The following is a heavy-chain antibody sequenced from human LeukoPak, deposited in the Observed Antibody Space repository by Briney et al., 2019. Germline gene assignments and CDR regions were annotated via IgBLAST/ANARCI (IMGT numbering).Heavy chain of an antibody. CDR1: GFTFSGYA. Sequence: PGGSLRLSCAASGFTFSGYAMSWVRQAPGKGLEWVSAISGSGGSTYYADSVKGRFTISRDNSKNTLYLQMNSLRAEDTAVYYCAKGHTVVATKLYYFDYWGQGTLVTVSS. V-gene: IGHV3-23*01. CDR2: ISGSGGST. CDR3: AKGHTVVATKLYYFDY. D-gene: IGHD5-12*01. J-gene: IGHJ4*02.